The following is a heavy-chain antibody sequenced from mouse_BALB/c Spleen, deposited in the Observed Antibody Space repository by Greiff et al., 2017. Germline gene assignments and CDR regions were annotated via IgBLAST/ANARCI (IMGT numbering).Heavy chain of an antibody. CDR3: NARPITTDAMDY. J-gene: IGHJ4*01. CDR2: IDPETGGT. V-gene: IGHV1-15*01. CDR1: GYTFTDYE. Sequence: VKLMESGAELVRPGASVTLSCKASGYTFTDYEMHWVKQTPVHGLEWIGAIDPETGGTAYNQKFKGKATLTADKSSSTAYMELRSLTSEDSAVYYCNARPITTDAMDYWGQGTSVTVSS. D-gene: IGHD1-1*01.